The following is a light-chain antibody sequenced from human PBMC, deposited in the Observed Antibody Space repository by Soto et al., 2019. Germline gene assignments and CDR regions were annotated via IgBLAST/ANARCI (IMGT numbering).Light chain of an antibody. V-gene: IGKV1-5*01. CDR1: QSSRHY. CDR3: QHHNSYSQT. Sequence: DIQMTQSPPTLSASVGDRVTITCRASQSSRHYLAWYHQLPGKAPKLLIYGASTLQSGVPSRFSGSGAGTEFTLTISSRQPDDFGTYFCQHHNSYSQTFGQGTKVEIK. J-gene: IGKJ1*01. CDR2: GAS.